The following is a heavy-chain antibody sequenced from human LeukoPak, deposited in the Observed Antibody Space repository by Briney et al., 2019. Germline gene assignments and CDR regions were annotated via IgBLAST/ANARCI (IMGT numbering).Heavy chain of an antibody. D-gene: IGHD2-21*02. CDR1: GYTFTIYY. Sequence: ASVTVSFKASGYTFTIYYMHWVRQAPGQGLEWMGIINPSGGSTSYAQKFQGRVTMTRDTSTSTVYMELSSLRSEDTAVYYCARSPFVVVTATNTYYYYGMDVWGQGTTVTVSS. J-gene: IGHJ6*02. CDR3: ARSPFVVVTATNTYYYYGMDV. CDR2: INPSGGST. V-gene: IGHV1-46*01.